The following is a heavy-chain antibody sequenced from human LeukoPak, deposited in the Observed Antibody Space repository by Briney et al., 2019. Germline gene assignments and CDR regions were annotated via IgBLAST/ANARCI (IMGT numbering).Heavy chain of an antibody. CDR3: LGSSSWSKDAFDI. V-gene: IGHV4-31*09. D-gene: IGHD6-13*01. J-gene: IGHJ3*02. Sequence: PSQTLSLTCTVSGGSISDAAYYWSWIRQHPGEGLKWIGYIYYSGSTSYNPSLKSRVTISVDKSKNQFSLKLSSVTAADTAVYYCLGSSSWSKDAFDIWGQGTMVTVSS. CDR1: GGSISDAAYY. CDR2: IYYSGST.